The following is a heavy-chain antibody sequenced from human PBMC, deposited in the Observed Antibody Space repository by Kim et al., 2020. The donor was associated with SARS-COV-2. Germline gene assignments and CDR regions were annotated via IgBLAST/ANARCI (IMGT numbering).Heavy chain of an antibody. J-gene: IGHJ4*02. CDR2: ISHTANTI. D-gene: IGHD1-26*01. Sequence: GGSLRLSCAASGFTFSDYYMGWVRHAPGKGLKWISYISHTANTIYYADSLRGRFTISRDSAKNSLYLQMNSLRAEDTAVYYCARAVGAGEGFDYWGQGTL. CDR3: ARAVGAGEGFDY. CDR1: GFTFSDYY. V-gene: IGHV3-11*04.